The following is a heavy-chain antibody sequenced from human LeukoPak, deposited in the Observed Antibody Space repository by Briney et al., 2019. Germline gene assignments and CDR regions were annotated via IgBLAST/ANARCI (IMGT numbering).Heavy chain of an antibody. CDR1: GGSISSYY. Sequence: PSETLSLTCTVSGGSISSYYWSWIRQPAGKGLEWIGRIYTSGSTNYNPSPKSRVTMSVDTSKNHFSLRLTSVTAADTAVYYCARTAGKGDYVGWFDPWGQGTLVTVSS. CDR3: ARTAGKGDYVGWFDP. J-gene: IGHJ5*02. D-gene: IGHD4-17*01. V-gene: IGHV4-4*07. CDR2: IYTSGST.